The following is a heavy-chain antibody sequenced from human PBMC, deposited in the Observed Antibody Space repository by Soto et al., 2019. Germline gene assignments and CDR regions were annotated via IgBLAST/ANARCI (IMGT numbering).Heavy chain of an antibody. CDR3: AAGDYFDY. CDR1: GFTFSSYS. D-gene: IGHD4-17*01. V-gene: IGHV3-48*04. Sequence: PGGSLRLSCAASGFTFSSYSMNWVRQAPGKGLEWVSYINSNSSTIYYADSVKGRFTISRDNAKNSLYLQMNSLRAEDTAVYYCAAGDYFDYWGQGTLVTVSS. J-gene: IGHJ4*02. CDR2: INSNSSTI.